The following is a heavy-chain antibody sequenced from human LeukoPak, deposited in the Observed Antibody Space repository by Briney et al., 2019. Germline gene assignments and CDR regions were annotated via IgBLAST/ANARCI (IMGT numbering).Heavy chain of an antibody. CDR1: GYSFTSYW. CDR2: IYPGDSEI. Sequence: SWESLKISCKASGYSFTSYWIAWVRQMPGKGLEWMGIIYPGDSEIRYSPSFQGQVTISADKSISTAYLQWSSLKASDTAMYYCARRYSYGSLRAFDIWGQGTMVTVS. J-gene: IGHJ3*02. CDR3: ARRYSYGSLRAFDI. V-gene: IGHV5-51*01. D-gene: IGHD5-18*01.